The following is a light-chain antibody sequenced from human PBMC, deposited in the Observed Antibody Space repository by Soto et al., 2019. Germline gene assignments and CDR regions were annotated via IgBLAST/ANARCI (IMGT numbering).Light chain of an antibody. CDR1: SSNIGGAYD. Sequence: QSVLTQPPSVSGAPGQRVTISCTGSSSNIGGAYDVHWYQQLPGTAPKLLIYANKYRPSGVPDRFSGSKSGTSASLAITGLQAEDEAEYYCQSYDSSLNGYVFGTGTKLTVL. V-gene: IGLV1-40*01. CDR3: QSYDSSLNGYV. J-gene: IGLJ1*01. CDR2: ANK.